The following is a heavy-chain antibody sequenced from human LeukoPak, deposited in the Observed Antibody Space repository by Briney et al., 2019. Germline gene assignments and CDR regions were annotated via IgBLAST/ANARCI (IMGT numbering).Heavy chain of an antibody. Sequence: SETLSLTCTVSGGSISSSSYYWGWIRHPPGRGLEWIGSIYYSGSTYYNPSLKSRVTISVDTSKNQFSMKLSSVTAADTAVYYCARQGGYYYDSSGYRPYYFDYWGQGTLVTVSS. J-gene: IGHJ4*02. CDR2: IYYSGST. D-gene: IGHD3-22*01. V-gene: IGHV4-39*01. CDR3: ARQGGYYYDSSGYRPYYFDY. CDR1: GGSISSSSYY.